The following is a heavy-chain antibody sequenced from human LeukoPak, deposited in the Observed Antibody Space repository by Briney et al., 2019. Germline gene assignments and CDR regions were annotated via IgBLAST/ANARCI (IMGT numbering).Heavy chain of an antibody. D-gene: IGHD2-8*01. CDR1: GGSISSSNW. V-gene: IGHV4-4*02. Sequence: SETLSLTCAVSGGSISSSNWWSWVRQPPGQGLEWIGEISLSGLTHYNPSLESRVTVSLDKSKNQLSLNPTSVTAADTAVYYCSRENGAFSPFGYWGQGILVTVLS. CDR2: ISLSGLT. J-gene: IGHJ4*02. CDR3: SRENGAFSPFGY.